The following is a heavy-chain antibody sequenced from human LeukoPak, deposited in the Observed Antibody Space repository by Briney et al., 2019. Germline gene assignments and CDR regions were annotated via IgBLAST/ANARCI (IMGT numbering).Heavy chain of an antibody. Sequence: SQTLSLTWTVSGDTLVSNTVGWNWVRQSQSRGLDGLGRTFYRSKWNNEYALSVKSRITINTDTSENQSSLQLDSVTPEDTAMYYCARGYYGLDVWGQGTPVTVSS. CDR1: GDTLVSNTVG. CDR3: ARGYYGLDV. CDR2: TFYRSKWNN. V-gene: IGHV6-1*01. J-gene: IGHJ6*02.